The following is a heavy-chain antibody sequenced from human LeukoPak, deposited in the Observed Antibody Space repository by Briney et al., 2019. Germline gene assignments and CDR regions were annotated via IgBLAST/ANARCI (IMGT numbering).Heavy chain of an antibody. Sequence: SETLSLTCTVSGGSISRYYWSWIRQPPGKGLEWIGYIYYSGSTNYNPSLKSRVTMSLDTSKKQFSLKLSSVTAADTAVYYCARVRTTYGPNYGMDVWGQGTTVTVAS. CDR3: ARVRTTYGPNYGMDV. CDR1: GGSISRYY. V-gene: IGHV4-59*01. J-gene: IGHJ6*02. CDR2: IYYSGST. D-gene: IGHD1-7*01.